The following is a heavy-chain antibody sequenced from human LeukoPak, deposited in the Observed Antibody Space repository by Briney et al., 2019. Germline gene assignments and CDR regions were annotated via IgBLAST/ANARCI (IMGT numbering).Heavy chain of an antibody. J-gene: IGHJ6*03. CDR3: AKEGYDILTGYSAWYYYYMDV. CDR1: GGSVSGSY. V-gene: IGHV4-59*02. CDR2: IYYSGAT. Sequence: SETMSLTCTVSGGSVSGSYWSWLRQSPGKGLEWIGYIYYSGATNYNPSLKSRVTMSVDTSKNQFSLKLSSVTAADTAVYYCAKEGYDILTGYSAWYYYYMDVWGKGTTVTISS. D-gene: IGHD3-9*01.